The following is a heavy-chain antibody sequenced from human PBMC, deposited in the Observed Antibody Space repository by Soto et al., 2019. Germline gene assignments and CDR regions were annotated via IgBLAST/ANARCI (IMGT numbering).Heavy chain of an antibody. CDR3: ARDRVCTXATCGEFDYYYYYGMDV. J-gene: IGHJ6*02. Sequence: GSLRLSCAASGFTFSNYAMHWVRQAPGKGLEWVAIISYDGNNKYNADSVKGRFTISRDNSKNTLYLQMNSLRAEDTAVYYCARDRVCTXATCGEFDYYYYYGMDVWGQGTTVTVSS. CDR2: ISYDGNNK. CDR1: GFTFSNYA. V-gene: IGHV3-30*04. D-gene: IGHD2-8*01.